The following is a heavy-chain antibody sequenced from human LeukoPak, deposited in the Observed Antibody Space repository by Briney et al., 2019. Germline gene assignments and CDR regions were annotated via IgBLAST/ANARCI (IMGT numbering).Heavy chain of an antibody. Sequence: GASVKVSCKASGYTFTGYYMHWVRQAPGQGLEWMGWINPSSGGTNYAQKFQGRVTMTRDTSISTAYMELSRLRSDDTAVYYCARGPGRGYSGYVDYWGQGTLVTVSS. D-gene: IGHD5-12*01. J-gene: IGHJ4*02. CDR3: ARGPGRGYSGYVDY. CDR1: GYTFTGYY. V-gene: IGHV1-2*02. CDR2: INPSSGGT.